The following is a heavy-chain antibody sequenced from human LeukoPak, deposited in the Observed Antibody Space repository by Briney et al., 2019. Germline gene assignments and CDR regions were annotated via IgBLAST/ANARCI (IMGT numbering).Heavy chain of an antibody. CDR3: AKGGYSYEDAFDI. Sequence: GGSLRLSCAASGFTFSGYAMSWVRQAPGKGLEWVSAISGSGGSTYYADSVKGRFTISRDNSKNTLYLQMNSLRAEDTAVYYCAKGGYSYEDAFDIWGQGTVVTVSS. V-gene: IGHV3-23*01. CDR2: ISGSGGST. CDR1: GFTFSGYA. J-gene: IGHJ3*02. D-gene: IGHD5-18*01.